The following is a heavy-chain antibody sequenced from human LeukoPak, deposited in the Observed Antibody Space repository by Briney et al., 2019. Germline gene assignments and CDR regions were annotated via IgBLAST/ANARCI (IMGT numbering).Heavy chain of an antibody. V-gene: IGHV3-23*01. CDR2: ISGSGGST. CDR3: AKVLWAAARGYMDV. CDR1: GGTFSSYA. Sequence: GASVKVSCKASGGTFSSYAMSWVRQAPGKGLEWVSAISGSGGSTYYADSVKGRFTISRDNSKNTLYLQMNSLRAEDTAVYYCAKVLWAAARGYMDVWGKGTTVTVSS. J-gene: IGHJ6*03. D-gene: IGHD6-13*01.